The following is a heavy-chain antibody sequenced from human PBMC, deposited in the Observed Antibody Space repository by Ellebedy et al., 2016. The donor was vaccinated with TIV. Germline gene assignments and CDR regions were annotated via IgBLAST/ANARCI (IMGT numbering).Heavy chain of an antibody. D-gene: IGHD6-19*01. CDR1: GFTFSSSA. CDR2: LTGSGDSS. Sequence: PGGSLRLSCAASGFTFSSSAMTWVRQAPGKGLEWVSGLTGSGDSSFYADSVKGRFTISRDNSKNTLYLQMNGLRAEDTAVYYCAKERTSGWDYWGQGTLVTVSS. V-gene: IGHV3-23*01. J-gene: IGHJ4*02. CDR3: AKERTSGWDY.